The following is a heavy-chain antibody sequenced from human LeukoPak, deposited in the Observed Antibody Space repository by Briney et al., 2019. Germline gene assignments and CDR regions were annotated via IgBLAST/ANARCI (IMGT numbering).Heavy chain of an antibody. V-gene: IGHV1-24*01. Sequence: ASVKVSCKVSGYTLTELSMHWVRQAPGKGLEWMGGFDPEDGETIYAQKFQGRVTMTEDTSTDTAYMELSSLRSEDTAVYYCATVAPYSSSFQDAFDIWGQGTMVTVSS. CDR2: FDPEDGET. J-gene: IGHJ3*02. D-gene: IGHD6-6*01. CDR1: GYTLTELS. CDR3: ATVAPYSSSFQDAFDI.